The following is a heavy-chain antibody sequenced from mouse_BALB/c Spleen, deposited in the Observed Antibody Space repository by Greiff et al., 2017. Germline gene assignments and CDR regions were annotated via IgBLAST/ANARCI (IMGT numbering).Heavy chain of an antibody. D-gene: IGHD1-1*01. J-gene: IGHJ4*01. Sequence: VQLQQSGPELVKPGASVKMSCKASGYTFTSYWMHWVKQRPGQGLEWIGYINPSTGYTEYNQKFKDKATLTADKSSSTAYMQLSSLTSEDSAVYYCALLDAMDYWGQGTSVTVSS. V-gene: IGHV1-7*01. CDR2: INPSTGYT. CDR1: GYTFTSYW. CDR3: ALLDAMDY.